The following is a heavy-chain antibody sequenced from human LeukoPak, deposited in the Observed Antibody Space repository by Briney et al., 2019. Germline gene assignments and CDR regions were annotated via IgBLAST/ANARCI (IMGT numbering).Heavy chain of an antibody. V-gene: IGHV1-69*13. D-gene: IGHD6-19*01. CDR1: GGTFSSYA. CDR3: ARSRGLGIAVATNRGGIYYFDY. Sequence: GASVKVSCKASGGTFSSYAISWVRQAPGQGLEWMGGIIPIFGTANYAQKFQGRVTITADESTSTAYMELSSLRSEATAVYYCARSRGLGIAVATNRGGIYYFDYWGQGTLVTVSS. CDR2: IIPIFGTA. J-gene: IGHJ4*02.